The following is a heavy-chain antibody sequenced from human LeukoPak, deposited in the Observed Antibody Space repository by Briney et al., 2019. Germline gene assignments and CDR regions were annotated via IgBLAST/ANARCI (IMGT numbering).Heavy chain of an antibody. D-gene: IGHD1-26*01. V-gene: IGHV3-23*01. Sequence: GGSLRLSCAASGLTFSSYAMSWVRQAPGKGLEWVSSISGSGGSTNYTDSVKGRFTISRDNSKNTLYLQMNSLKTEDTAVYYCAKISMGATETSDSWGQGTLVTVSS. CDR3: AKISMGATETSDS. J-gene: IGHJ5*01. CDR1: GLTFSSYA. CDR2: ISGSGGST.